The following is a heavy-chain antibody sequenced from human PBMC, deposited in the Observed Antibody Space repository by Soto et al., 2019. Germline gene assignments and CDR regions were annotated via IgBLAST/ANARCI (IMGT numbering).Heavy chain of an antibody. V-gene: IGHV1-69*06. CDR2: IIPIFGTA. J-gene: IGHJ6*02. CDR3: ARDIKTEGAYGMDV. CDR1: GGTFSSYA. Sequence: SVKVSCKASGGTFSSYAISWVRQAPGQGLEWMGGIIPIFGTANYAQKFQGRVTITADKSTSTAYMELSSLRSEDMAVYYCARDIKTEGAYGMDVWGQGTTVTVSS.